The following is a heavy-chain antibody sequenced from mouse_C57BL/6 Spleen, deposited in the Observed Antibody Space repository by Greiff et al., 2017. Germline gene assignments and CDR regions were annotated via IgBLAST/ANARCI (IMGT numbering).Heavy chain of an antibody. CDR3: ARWGYGSSDGFDD. Sequence: QVQLKESGAELVKPGASVKISCKASGYAFSSYWMNWVKQRPGKGLEWIGQIYPGDGDTNYNGKFKGKATLTADKSSSTAYMQLSSLTSEDSAVYFCARWGYGSSDGFDDWGQGTTLTVSS. CDR1: GYAFSSYW. V-gene: IGHV1-80*01. J-gene: IGHJ2*01. D-gene: IGHD1-1*01. CDR2: IYPGDGDT.